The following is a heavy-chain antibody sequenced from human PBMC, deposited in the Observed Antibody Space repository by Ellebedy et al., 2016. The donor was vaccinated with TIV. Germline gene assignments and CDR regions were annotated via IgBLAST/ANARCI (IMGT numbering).Heavy chain of an antibody. Sequence: MPSETLSLTSSVSGASISGYYWSWIRQPPGKPLEWIGYIYYSGSTNYNPSLKSRVTISLDTSKNQFSLRLTSVTAADTAVYYCARLRHYGGDSVWFFDLWGRGTLVTVSS. J-gene: IGHJ2*01. CDR1: GASISGYY. CDR3: ARLRHYGGDSVWFFDL. CDR2: IYYSGST. V-gene: IGHV4-59*08. D-gene: IGHD4-23*01.